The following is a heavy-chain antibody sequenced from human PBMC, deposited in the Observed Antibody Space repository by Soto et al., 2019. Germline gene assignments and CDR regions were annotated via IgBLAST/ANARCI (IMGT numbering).Heavy chain of an antibody. CDR1: GYTFIYYY. CDR3: ARGLIYDSSGYYFDY. J-gene: IGHJ4*02. D-gene: IGHD3-22*01. V-gene: IGHV1-46*01. Sequence: ASVKVSCKASGYTFIYYYIHWVRQAPGQGLEWMGRINPNGGITRYAQKFQGRVTMSRDTSTSTVYMELSSLRSEDTAVYYCARGLIYDSSGYYFDYWGQGTLVTVSS. CDR2: INPNGGIT.